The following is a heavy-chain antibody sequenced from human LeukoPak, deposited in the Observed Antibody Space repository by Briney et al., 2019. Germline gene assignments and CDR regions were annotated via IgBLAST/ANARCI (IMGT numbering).Heavy chain of an antibody. CDR2: IYYSGST. J-gene: IGHJ3*02. V-gene: IGHV4-59*01. CDR3: ARVGHYYDSSGYERGWAFDI. Sequence: PSETLSLTCTVSGGSISSYYWSWIRQPPGKGLEWIGYIYYSGSTNYNPSLKSRVTISVDTSKNQFSLKLSSVTAADTAVYYCARVGHYYDSSGYERGWAFDIWGQGTMVTVSS. D-gene: IGHD3-22*01. CDR1: GGSISSYY.